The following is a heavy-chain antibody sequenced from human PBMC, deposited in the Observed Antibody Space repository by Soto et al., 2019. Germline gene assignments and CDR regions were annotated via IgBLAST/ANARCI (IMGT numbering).Heavy chain of an antibody. D-gene: IGHD4-17*01. J-gene: IGHJ4*02. CDR2: IYYSGST. Sequence: ASETLSLTCTVSGGSISSGDYYWSWIRQPPGKGLEWIGYIYYSGSTYYNPSLKSRVTISVDTSKNQFSLKLSSVTAADTAVYYCARIRSDYGDYYFDYWGQGTLVTVSS. CDR3: ARIRSDYGDYYFDY. V-gene: IGHV4-30-4*01. CDR1: GGSISSGDYY.